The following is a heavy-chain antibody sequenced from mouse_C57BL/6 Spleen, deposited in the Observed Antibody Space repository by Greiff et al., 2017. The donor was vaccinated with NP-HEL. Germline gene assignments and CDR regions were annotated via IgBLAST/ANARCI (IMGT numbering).Heavy chain of an antibody. D-gene: IGHD1-1*01. V-gene: IGHV1-26*01. CDR1: GYTFTDYY. CDR3: ARYGNYGSSYYYAMDY. J-gene: IGHJ4*01. Sequence: EVQLQQSGPELVKPGASVKISCKASGYTFTDYYMNWVKQSHGKSLEWIGDINPNNGGTSYNQKFKGKATLTVDKSSSSAYMELRSLTSEDSAVYYCARYGNYGSSYYYAMDYWVKEPQSPSPQ. CDR2: INPNNGGT.